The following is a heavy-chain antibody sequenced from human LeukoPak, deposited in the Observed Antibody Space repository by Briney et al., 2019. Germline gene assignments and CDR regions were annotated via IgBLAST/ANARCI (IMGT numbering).Heavy chain of an antibody. CDR3: ARRIVGATVDY. V-gene: IGHV4-34*01. Sequence: PSETLSLTCAVYGGSFSGHYWSWIRQPPGKGLEWIGEINHSGSTNYNPSLKSRVTISVDTSKNQFSLKLSSVTAADTAVYYCARRIVGATVDYWGQGTLVTVSS. J-gene: IGHJ4*02. D-gene: IGHD1-26*01. CDR1: GGSFSGHY. CDR2: INHSGST.